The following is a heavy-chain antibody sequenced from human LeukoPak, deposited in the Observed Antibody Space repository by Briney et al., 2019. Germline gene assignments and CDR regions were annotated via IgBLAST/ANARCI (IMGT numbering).Heavy chain of an antibody. D-gene: IGHD3-10*01. J-gene: IGHJ4*02. Sequence: SETLSLTCTVSGGSISSYYWSXXRQPPGXGLEWIGNIYYSGSTNYNPSLKSRVXISVDTSKNQFSLNLTSVTAADAAVYYCARAARGWYFDHWGQGTLVTVSS. CDR1: GGSISSYY. CDR2: IYYSGST. CDR3: ARAARGWYFDH. V-gene: IGHV4-59*01.